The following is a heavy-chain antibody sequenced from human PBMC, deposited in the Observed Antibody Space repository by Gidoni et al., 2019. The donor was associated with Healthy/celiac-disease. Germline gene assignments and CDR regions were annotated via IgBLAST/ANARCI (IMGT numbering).Heavy chain of an antibody. CDR3: TRRAGYDSSGYYLDYFDY. D-gene: IGHD3-22*01. Sequence: EVQLVESGRGLVQPGGSMKLSCAAAGFPLRGSPMHWVRQASGKGPEWVGRIRSKANSYATAYAASVKGRFTISRDDSKNTAYLQMNSLKTEDTAVYYCTRRAGYDSSGYYLDYFDYWGQGTLVTVSS. CDR2: IRSKANSYAT. V-gene: IGHV3-73*02. CDR1: GFPLRGSP. J-gene: IGHJ4*02.